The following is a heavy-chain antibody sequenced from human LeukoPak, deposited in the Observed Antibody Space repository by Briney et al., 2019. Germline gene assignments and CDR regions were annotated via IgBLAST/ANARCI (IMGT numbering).Heavy chain of an antibody. Sequence: SEGPSPTCTLSDHSISTGFYWAWIRQPPGKGLEWIGNIHYTGNTYYNPSLRGRATLSVFPSTSQFSLRQSSVTAADTAVYYCARRNYGLYSFDNRGQGTLCSASS. CDR3: ARRNYGLYSFDN. CDR2: IHYTGNT. J-gene: IGHJ4*02. CDR1: DHSISTGFY. V-gene: IGHV4-38-2*02. D-gene: IGHD4-17*01.